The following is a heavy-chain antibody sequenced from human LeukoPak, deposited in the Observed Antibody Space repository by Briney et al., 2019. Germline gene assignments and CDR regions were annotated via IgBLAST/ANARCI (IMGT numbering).Heavy chain of an antibody. CDR1: GVSISSSY. Sequence: PSETLSLTCTVSGVSISSSYWSWIRQPPGKGLESIGYFYYSGSTNYNPSLKSRVTMSVDTSKNQFSLNLRSVTAADTAVFYCARLRFWSGYPFFDSWGQGTLVTVSP. J-gene: IGHJ4*02. CDR3: ARLRFWSGYPFFDS. CDR2: FYYSGST. D-gene: IGHD3-3*01. V-gene: IGHV4-59*01.